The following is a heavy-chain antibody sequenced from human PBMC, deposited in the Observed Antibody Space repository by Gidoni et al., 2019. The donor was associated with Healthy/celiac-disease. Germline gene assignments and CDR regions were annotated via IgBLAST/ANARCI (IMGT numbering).Heavy chain of an antibody. J-gene: IGHJ4*02. CDR3: TTEWGPGGYFDY. V-gene: IGHV3-15*01. D-gene: IGHD3-10*01. Sequence: EVQLVESGGGLVKHGGSLRLSCAASEFTLSNAWMSWFRQVPGKGLEWVGRIKSKTDGGTTDYASPVKGRFTISRDYSKNTLYLQMNSLKTEDTAVYYCTTEWGPGGYFDYWGQGTLVTVSS. CDR1: EFTLSNAW. CDR2: IKSKTDGGTT.